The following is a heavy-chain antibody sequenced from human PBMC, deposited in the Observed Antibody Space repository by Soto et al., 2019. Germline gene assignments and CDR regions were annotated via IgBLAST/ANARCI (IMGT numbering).Heavy chain of an antibody. Sequence: PGGSLRLSCAASGFTFSSYSMNWVRQAPGKGLEWVSYITTSSSTIYYADSVKGRFTISRDNAKNSLYLQMNSLRAEDTFVYYCAVFRTGSGGRYYYGMDVWGQGTTVTVSS. V-gene: IGHV3-48*01. CDR1: GFTFSSYS. J-gene: IGHJ6*02. CDR3: AVFRTGSGGRYYYGMDV. D-gene: IGHD2-15*01. CDR2: ITTSSSTI.